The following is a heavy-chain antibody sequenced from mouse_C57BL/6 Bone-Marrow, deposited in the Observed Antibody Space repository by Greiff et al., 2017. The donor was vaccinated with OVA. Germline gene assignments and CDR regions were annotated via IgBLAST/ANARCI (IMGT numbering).Heavy chain of an antibody. J-gene: IGHJ2*01. D-gene: IGHD5-1*01. Sequence: VQLQQSGAELVRPGASVKLSCTASGFTIKDDYMHWVKERPEQGLEWIGWIDPENGDTEYASKFQGKATITADTSSKTVYLHLSSLTSEDTADYYCTTYRYWGQGTTLTVSA. CDR3: TTYRY. V-gene: IGHV14-4*01. CDR1: GFTIKDDY. CDR2: IDPENGDT.